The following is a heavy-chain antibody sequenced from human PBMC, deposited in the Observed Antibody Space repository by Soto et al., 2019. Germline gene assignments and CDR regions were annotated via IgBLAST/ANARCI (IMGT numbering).Heavy chain of an antibody. CDR3: ARDSSGHYYLRAY. CDR1: GGSISSYY. J-gene: IGHJ1*01. CDR2: IYTSGST. Sequence: SESMSLPCTGSGGSISSYYWSWFRQPAGKGLEWIGRIYTSGSTNYNPSLKSRVTMSVDTSKTQFSLKLSSVTAADTAIYYCARDSSGHYYLRAYWAQGTPVSGSA. V-gene: IGHV4-4*07. D-gene: IGHD3-22*01.